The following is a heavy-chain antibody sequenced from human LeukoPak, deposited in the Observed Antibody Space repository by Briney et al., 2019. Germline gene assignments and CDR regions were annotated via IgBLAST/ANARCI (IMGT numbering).Heavy chain of an antibody. CDR3: ATHGLFLEWLMGFAP. D-gene: IGHD3-3*01. Sequence: SDPVSLTCAVCGGYHSGYHWSWIRQPPGKGLEWIGEINHSGSTNYNPSLKSRVTISVDTSKNQFSLKLSSVTAADTAVYYCATHGLFLEWLMGFAPWGQGTLVTVSS. J-gene: IGHJ5*02. CDR1: GGYHSGYH. CDR2: INHSGST. V-gene: IGHV4-34*01.